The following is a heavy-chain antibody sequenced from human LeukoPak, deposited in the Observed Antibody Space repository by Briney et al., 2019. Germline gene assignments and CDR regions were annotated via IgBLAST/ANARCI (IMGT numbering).Heavy chain of an antibody. Sequence: GGSLRLSCTTSGFTFGDYAMTWVRQAPGKGLEWVGFIRSKAYGGTTEYAASVKGRFTISRNDSKSIAYLQMNSLKTEDTALYYCTGYDYVGNSRAFDIWGQGTMVTVSS. D-gene: IGHD4-23*01. CDR1: GFTFGDYA. J-gene: IGHJ3*02. CDR2: IRSKAYGGTT. CDR3: TGYDYVGNSRAFDI. V-gene: IGHV3-49*04.